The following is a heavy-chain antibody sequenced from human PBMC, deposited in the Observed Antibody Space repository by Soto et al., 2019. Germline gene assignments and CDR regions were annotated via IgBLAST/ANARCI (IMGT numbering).Heavy chain of an antibody. CDR3: ARGGPNGSHFDD. D-gene: IGHD1-1*01. CDR1: GFTFRNYG. Sequence: VQLVESGGGVVQPGTSVRLSCAASGFTFRNYGMHWVRQAPGKGLEWVAVIWYDGSDKYYVDAVKGRFTISRDNSKNTLYLRMNSLRAEDTAVYYGARGGPNGSHFDDWGQGTLVTVSS. J-gene: IGHJ4*02. CDR2: IWYDGSDK. V-gene: IGHV3-33*01.